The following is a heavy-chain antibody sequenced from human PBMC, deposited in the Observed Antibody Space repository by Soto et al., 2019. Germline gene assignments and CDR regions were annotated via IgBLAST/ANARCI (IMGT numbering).Heavy chain of an antibody. J-gene: IGHJ5*02. Sequence: QVQLVQSGAEVKKPGSSVKVSCKASGGTFSSYTISWVRQAPGQGLEWMGRIIPILGIANYAQKFQGRVTITADKSTSTAYMERSSLRSEDTAVYYCARDAPSSSWFGDWFDPWGQGTLVTVSS. CDR2: IIPILGIA. D-gene: IGHD6-13*01. CDR1: GGTFSSYT. CDR3: ARDAPSSSWFGDWFDP. V-gene: IGHV1-69*08.